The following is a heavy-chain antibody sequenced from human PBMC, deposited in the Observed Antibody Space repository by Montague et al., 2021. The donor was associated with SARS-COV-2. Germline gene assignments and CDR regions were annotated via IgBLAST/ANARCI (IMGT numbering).Heavy chain of an antibody. J-gene: IGHJ6*02. CDR3: AREPRETGSDWYYDFWSGYSLPRGYYYYGMDV. V-gene: IGHV3-48*03. Sequence: SLRLSCAASGFTFGSYEMNWVRQAPGKGLEWVSYISSSGSTIYYADSVKGRFTISRDNAKNSLYLQMNSLRAEDTAVYYCAREPRETGSDWYYDFWSGYSLPRGYYYYGMDVWGQGTTVTVSS. CDR1: GFTFGSYE. D-gene: IGHD3-3*01. CDR2: ISSSGSTI.